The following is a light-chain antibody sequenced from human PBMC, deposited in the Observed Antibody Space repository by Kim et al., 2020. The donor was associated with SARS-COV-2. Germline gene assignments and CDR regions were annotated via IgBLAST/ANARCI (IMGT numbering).Light chain of an antibody. CDR1: SPNIESNY. J-gene: IGLJ2*01. CDR2: RNN. V-gene: IGLV1-47*01. Sequence: GQRVTSSCSGSSPNIESNYVYWYQQLPGTAPKLLIYRNNQRPSGVPDRFSGSKSGTSASLAISGLRSEDEADYYCAAWDDSLSGVVFGGGTQLTVL. CDR3: AAWDDSLSGVV.